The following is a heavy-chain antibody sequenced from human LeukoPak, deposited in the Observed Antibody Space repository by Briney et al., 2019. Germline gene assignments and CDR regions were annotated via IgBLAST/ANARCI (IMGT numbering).Heavy chain of an antibody. CDR2: IRSDGSNK. CDR1: GFTFSSYD. D-gene: IGHD5-18*01. Sequence: GGSLTLSCAASGFTFSSYDMHWVRQAPGKGLEWVAFIRSDGSNKYYADSVKGRFTFSRDNSKNTLYLQMNSLRAEDTAVYYCAKTVDTAMVRPDYYYMDVWGKGTTVTVSS. CDR3: AKTVDTAMVRPDYYYMDV. J-gene: IGHJ6*03. V-gene: IGHV3-30*02.